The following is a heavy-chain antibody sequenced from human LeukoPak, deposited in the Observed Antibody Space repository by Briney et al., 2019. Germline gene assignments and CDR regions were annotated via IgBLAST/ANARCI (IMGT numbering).Heavy chain of an antibody. CDR1: GSSISSGDYY. CDR3: ARVRGQIDY. V-gene: IGHV4-30-4*01. CDR2: IYYSGSS. J-gene: IGHJ4*02. Sequence: SETLSLTCTVSGSSISSGDYYWSWIRQPPGKGLEWIGYIYYSGSSYYNPSLKSRVTISVDTSKNQFSLKLSSVTAADTAVYYCARVRGQIDYWGQGTLVTVSS.